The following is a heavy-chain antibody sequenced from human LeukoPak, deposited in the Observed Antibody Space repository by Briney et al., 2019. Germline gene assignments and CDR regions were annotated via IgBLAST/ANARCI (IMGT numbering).Heavy chain of an antibody. CDR2: FAYSGTT. D-gene: IGHD6-19*01. V-gene: IGHV4-59*08. CDR1: DGSISSHY. Sequence: PSETLSLTCTVSDGSISSHYWSWIRQPPGKGLEWIGHFAYSGTTSYNASLKSRLTISVDTSKNQFSLTLTSVTAADTAVYYCARPHSSGWYGVYDIWGQGTMVTVSS. J-gene: IGHJ3*02. CDR3: ARPHSSGWYGVYDI.